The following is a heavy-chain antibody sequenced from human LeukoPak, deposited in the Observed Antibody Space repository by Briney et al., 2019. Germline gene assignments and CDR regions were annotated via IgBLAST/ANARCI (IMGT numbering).Heavy chain of an antibody. D-gene: IGHD6-13*01. CDR3: ARLEAAAAGNSDFDY. J-gene: IGHJ4*02. V-gene: IGHV5-51*01. Sequence: GESLKISCKGSGYGFTSYWIGWVRQMPGKGLGWMGIIYPGDSDTRYSPSFQGQVTISADKSISTAYLQWSSLKASDTAMYYCARLEAAAAGNSDFDYWGQGTLVTVSS. CDR1: GYGFTSYW. CDR2: IYPGDSDT.